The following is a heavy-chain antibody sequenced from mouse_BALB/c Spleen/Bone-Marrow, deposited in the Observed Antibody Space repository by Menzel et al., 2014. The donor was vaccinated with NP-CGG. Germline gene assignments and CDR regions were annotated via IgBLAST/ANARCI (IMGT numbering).Heavy chain of an antibody. D-gene: IGHD2-1*01. CDR3: TRDGKGNYDYAMDY. CDR2: ISSGGSYT. Sequence: EVKLVESGGGSVKPGGSLKLSCAASGFTFSSYTMSWVRQTPEKRLEWVATISSGGSYTYYPDSVKGRFTISRDNAKNTLYLQMSSLKSEDTAMYYCTRDGKGNYDYAMDYWGQGTSVTVSS. V-gene: IGHV5-6-4*01. CDR1: GFTFSSYT. J-gene: IGHJ4*01.